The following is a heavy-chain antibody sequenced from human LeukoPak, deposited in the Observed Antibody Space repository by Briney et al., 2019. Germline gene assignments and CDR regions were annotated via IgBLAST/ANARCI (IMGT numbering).Heavy chain of an antibody. D-gene: IGHD2-21*01. Sequence: SETLSLTCTVSGVSMSAYQWSWVRQSPEKGLEWIGCINTKGETSYNPSLKSRVTTSVDTSKSQFSLRLTSVTAAGTAVYYCATSNDAKIAPFDHWGQGAPVTVSS. CDR3: ATSNDAKIAPFDH. CDR1: GVSMSAYQ. J-gene: IGHJ4*02. CDR2: INTKGET. V-gene: IGHV4-4*09.